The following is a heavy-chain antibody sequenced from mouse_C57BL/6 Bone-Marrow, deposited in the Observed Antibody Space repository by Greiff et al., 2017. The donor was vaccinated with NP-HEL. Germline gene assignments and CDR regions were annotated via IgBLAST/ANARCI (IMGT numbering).Heavy chain of an antibody. V-gene: IGHV1-64*01. CDR3: ARGPYYCGSSSYAMDY. CDR2: IHPNSGST. CDR1: GYTFTSYW. D-gene: IGHD1-1*01. Sequence: QVQLKQPGAELVKPGASVKLSCKASGYTFTSYWMHWVKQRPGQGLEWIGMIHPNSGSTNYNEKFKSKATLTVDKSSSTAYMQLSSLTSEDSAVYYCARGPYYCGSSSYAMDYWGQGTSVTVSS. J-gene: IGHJ4*01.